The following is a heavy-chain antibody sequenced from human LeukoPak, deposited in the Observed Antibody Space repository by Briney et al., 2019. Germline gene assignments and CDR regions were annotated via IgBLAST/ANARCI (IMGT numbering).Heavy chain of an antibody. J-gene: IGHJ6*03. CDR1: GFTFANYA. CDR3: AKLGHGGYYSYMDV. D-gene: IGHD3-16*01. CDR2: ISTDGAT. V-gene: IGHV3-23*01. Sequence: GGSLRLSCAVDGFTFANYAMAWVRQAPGKGLESVSSISTDGATYYAHSVKGRFTLSRDNSKNTLYLQMSSLRAEDTAVYYCAKLGHGGYYSYMDVWGKGTTVTVSS.